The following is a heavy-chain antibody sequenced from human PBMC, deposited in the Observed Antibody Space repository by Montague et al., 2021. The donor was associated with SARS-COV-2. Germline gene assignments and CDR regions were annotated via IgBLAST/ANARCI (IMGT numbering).Heavy chain of an antibody. CDR2: IHYRGTT. D-gene: IGHD5-24*01. J-gene: IGHJ5*02. Sequence: QSLTCSVSGGSISSDYWSWIRKCPGKGLEWIGYIHYRGTTNYNPSLKSRDTFSVDTSKNKFSLKLISVTAADTALYFWAREDRWNWFDPWGQGVLVTVSS. CDR3: AREDRWNWFDP. V-gene: IGHV4-59*01. CDR1: GGSISSDY.